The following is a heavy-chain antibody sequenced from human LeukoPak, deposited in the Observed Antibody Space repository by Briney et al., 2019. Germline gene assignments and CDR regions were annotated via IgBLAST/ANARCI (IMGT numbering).Heavy chain of an antibody. Sequence: PGGSLRLSCAASGFTFSSYWMSWVRQAPGKGLEWVANIKQDGSEKYYVDSVKGRFTISRDNAKNSLYLQMNSLRAEDTAVYDCARPARQSIVVPYNWFDPWGQGTLVTVSS. CDR3: ARPARQSIVVPYNWFDP. J-gene: IGHJ5*02. CDR2: IKQDGSEK. CDR1: GFTFSSYW. V-gene: IGHV3-7*01. D-gene: IGHD2-2*01.